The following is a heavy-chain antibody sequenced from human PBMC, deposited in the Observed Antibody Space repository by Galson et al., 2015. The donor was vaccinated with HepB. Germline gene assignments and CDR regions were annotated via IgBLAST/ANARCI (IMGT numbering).Heavy chain of an antibody. CDR2: INPSGGST. V-gene: IGHV1-46*01. CDR1: GYTITSYY. CDR3: ARDSSRTAYSSSWYYFDY. J-gene: IGHJ4*02. Sequence: SVKVSCKASGYTITSYYMHWVRQAPGQGLEWMGIINPSGGSTSYAQKFQGRVTMTRDTSTSTVYMELSSLRSEDTAVYYCARDSSRTAYSSSWYYFDYWGQGTLVTVSS. D-gene: IGHD6-13*01.